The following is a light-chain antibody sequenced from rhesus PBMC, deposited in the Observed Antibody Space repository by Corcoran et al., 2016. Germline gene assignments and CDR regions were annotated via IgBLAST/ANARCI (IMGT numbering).Light chain of an antibody. CDR3: LQDLQLPWT. V-gene: IGKV2-91*01. CDR2: LCS. CDR1: QSLLHSNGYTY. Sequence: DIVMTQTPLSLPVTPGEPASISCRSSQSLLHSNGYTYLFWYLQKPGQSPQLLIYLCSHRASGVPDMFSGCGAGTDVTLKIRRVEAEDVGVYYCLQDLQLPWTFGQGTKVEIK. J-gene: IGKJ1*01.